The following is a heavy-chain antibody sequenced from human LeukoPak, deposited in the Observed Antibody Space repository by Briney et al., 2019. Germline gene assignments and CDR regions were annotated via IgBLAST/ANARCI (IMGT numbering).Heavy chain of an antibody. D-gene: IGHD6-13*01. Sequence: GGSLRLSCAASGFTFSSHWMHWVRQAPGKGLVWVSFINNDGRVTSYADSVKGRFTISRDNAKNTLYLQMNSLRAEDTAVYYCARLRVGYSSSWYDLDYWGQGTLVTVSS. V-gene: IGHV3-74*01. CDR3: ARLRVGYSSSWYDLDY. J-gene: IGHJ4*02. CDR1: GFTFSSHW. CDR2: INNDGRVT.